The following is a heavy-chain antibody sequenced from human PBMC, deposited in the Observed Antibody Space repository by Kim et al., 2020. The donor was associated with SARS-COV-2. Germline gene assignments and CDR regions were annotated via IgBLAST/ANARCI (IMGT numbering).Heavy chain of an antibody. CDR2: T. Sequence: TDYAAPVKGIFTISRDDSKTTLYLQMNSLKTEDTAVYYCTTIVATGGYAYWGQGTLVTVSS. D-gene: IGHD5-12*01. J-gene: IGHJ4*02. CDR3: TTIVATGGYAY. V-gene: IGHV3-15*01.